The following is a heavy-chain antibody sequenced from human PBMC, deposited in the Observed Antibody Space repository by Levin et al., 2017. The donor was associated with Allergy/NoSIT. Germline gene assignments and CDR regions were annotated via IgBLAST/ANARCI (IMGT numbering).Heavy chain of an antibody. D-gene: IGHD3-10*01. Sequence: GGSLRLSCAASGFTFSRNGMHWVRQAPGKGLEWVAYIAYDGSNKYYADSAKGRFTISRDNRRNTLYLQMNSLRAEDTAVYYCAKETTRVRDFDYWGQGALVTVSS. CDR3: AKETTRVRDFDY. CDR1: GFTFSRNG. V-gene: IGHV3-30*18. J-gene: IGHJ4*02. CDR2: IAYDGSNK.